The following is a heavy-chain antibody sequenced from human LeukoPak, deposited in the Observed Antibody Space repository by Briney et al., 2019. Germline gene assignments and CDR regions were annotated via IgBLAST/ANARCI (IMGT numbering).Heavy chain of an antibody. D-gene: IGHD6-19*01. J-gene: IGHJ4*02. V-gene: IGHV3-33*06. CDR3: AKIPTNSSGWGY. CDR2: IRYDGSNK. Sequence: GRSLRLSCAASGFTFSSYGMHWVRQAPGKGLEWVAVIRYDGSNKYYADSVKGRFTISRDNSKNTLYLQMNSLRAEDTAVYYCAKIPTNSSGWGYWGQGTLVTVSS. CDR1: GFTFSSYG.